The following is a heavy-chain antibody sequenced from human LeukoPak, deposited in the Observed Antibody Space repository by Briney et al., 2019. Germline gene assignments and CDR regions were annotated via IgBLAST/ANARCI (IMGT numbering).Heavy chain of an antibody. CDR1: GGTFSSYA. V-gene: IGHV1-69*05. Sequence: ASVKVSCKASGGTFSSYAISWVRQAPGQGLEWMGRIIPIFGTANYAQKFQGRVTITTDESTSTAYMELSSLRSEATAVYYCAPDPTVKTDGDYWGQGTLVTVSS. CDR2: IIPIFGTA. J-gene: IGHJ4*02. D-gene: IGHD4-17*01. CDR3: APDPTVKTDGDY.